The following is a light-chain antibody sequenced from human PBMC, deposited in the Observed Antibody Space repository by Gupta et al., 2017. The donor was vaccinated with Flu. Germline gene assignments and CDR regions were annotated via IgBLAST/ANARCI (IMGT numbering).Light chain of an antibody. CDR2: SNN. V-gene: IGLV1-44*01. CDR3: ASRDDSQSGMV. Sequence: RVTISSSRSSSNLRSNSVYWYRQRTGTAPELLIYSNNKRPSGIPERFSGSKSGTSASLAISGLQAEDEADYYCASRDDSQSGMVFGGGTKLTVL. CDR1: SSNLRSNS. J-gene: IGLJ3*02.